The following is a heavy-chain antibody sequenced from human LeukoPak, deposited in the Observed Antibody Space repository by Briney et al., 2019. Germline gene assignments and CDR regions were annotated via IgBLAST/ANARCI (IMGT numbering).Heavy chain of an antibody. CDR1: GGSVSDYY. Sequence: SETLSLTCTVSGGSVSDYYWSWIRQSPGKGLEWIGYIYYTGSSSYNPSLRSRVTISADTSKNQFSLKLCSVTPADTAVYYCASRKLGNDYWGQGTLGTVSS. CDR3: ASRKLGNDY. D-gene: IGHD7-27*01. J-gene: IGHJ4*01. V-gene: IGHV4-59*02. CDR2: IYYTGSS.